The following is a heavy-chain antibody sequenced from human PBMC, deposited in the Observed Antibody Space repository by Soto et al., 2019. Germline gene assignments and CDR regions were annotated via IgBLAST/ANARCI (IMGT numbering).Heavy chain of an antibody. D-gene: IGHD5-12*01. CDR1: GFTFSSYW. Sequence: EVQLVESGGGLVQFGGSLRLSCAASGFTFSSYWMHWVRQVPGKGLVWVSRIKGDGTNTGYADSVKGRFTISRDNVKNTRYLQMNSLRAEDTAVYYCARGLSGYYRFDYWGQGTLVTVSS. V-gene: IGHV3-74*01. J-gene: IGHJ4*02. CDR3: ARGLSGYYRFDY. CDR2: IKGDGTNT.